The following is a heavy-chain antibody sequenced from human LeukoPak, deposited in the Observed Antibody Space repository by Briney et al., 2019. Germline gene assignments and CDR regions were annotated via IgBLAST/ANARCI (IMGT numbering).Heavy chain of an antibody. CDR2: LYTGGGT. CDR1: GFTVSSNY. CDR3: VRSGTRYLLYFDY. Sequence: GGSLRLSCAASGFTVSSNYMSWVRQAPGKGLEWVSVLYTGGGTYYADSVKGRFTISRDNSKNTLYLQMNSLRAEDTAAYYCVRSGTRYLLYFDYWGQGTLVTVSS. V-gene: IGHV3-53*01. J-gene: IGHJ4*02. D-gene: IGHD1-26*01.